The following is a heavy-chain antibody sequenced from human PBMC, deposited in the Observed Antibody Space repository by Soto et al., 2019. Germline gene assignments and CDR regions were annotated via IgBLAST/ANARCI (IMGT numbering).Heavy chain of an antibody. CDR3: AREPGSIAAAGQYFDY. Sequence: GGSLRLSCAASGFTFSSYSMNWVRQAPGKGLEWVSSISSSSSYIYYADSVKGRFTISRDNAKNSLYLQMNSLRAEDTAVYYCAREPGSIAAAGQYFDYWGQGTLVTVSS. CDR1: GFTFSSYS. V-gene: IGHV3-21*01. J-gene: IGHJ4*02. D-gene: IGHD6-13*01. CDR2: ISSSSSYI.